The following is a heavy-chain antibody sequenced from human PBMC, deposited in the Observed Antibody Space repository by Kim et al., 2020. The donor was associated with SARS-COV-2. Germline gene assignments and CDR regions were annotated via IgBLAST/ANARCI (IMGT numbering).Heavy chain of an antibody. CDR1: GFTFSSYA. Sequence: GGSLRLSCLASGFTFSSYAMSWIRQAPGKGPEWVAVTSSDGSIIYYADSVKGRLTISRANSRHTLYLDMDSRSAQDTAIYYCAREGYASGTMGDFDYWGQGTLVTVSS. D-gene: IGHD3-10*01. V-gene: IGHV3-30*04. CDR3: AREGYASGTMGDFDY. J-gene: IGHJ4*02. CDR2: TSSDGSII.